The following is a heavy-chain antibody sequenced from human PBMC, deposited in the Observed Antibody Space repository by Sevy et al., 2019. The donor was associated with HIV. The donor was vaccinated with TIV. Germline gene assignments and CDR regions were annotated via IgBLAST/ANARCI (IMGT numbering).Heavy chain of an antibody. CDR1: GFTFITYA. Sequence: GGSLRLSCKPSGFTFITYAMNWVRQAPGKGLEWVSTIYGSGGTTYYADSVKGRFTISRDNSKNTLYLQMDSLRTEDTAIYYCAGARYDGSGSFDAFDIWGQGIMVTVSS. V-gene: IGHV3-23*01. CDR3: AGARYDGSGSFDAFDI. D-gene: IGHD3-22*01. CDR2: IYGSGGTT. J-gene: IGHJ3*02.